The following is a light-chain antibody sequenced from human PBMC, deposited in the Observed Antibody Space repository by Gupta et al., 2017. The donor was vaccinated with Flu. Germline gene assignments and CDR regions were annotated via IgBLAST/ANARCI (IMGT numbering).Light chain of an antibody. CDR2: AAS. V-gene: IGKV1-39*01. J-gene: IGKJ4*01. Sequence: PASLSASVGDRVTITCRASQSISSYLNWYQQKPGKAPKLLIYAASSLQSGVPSRFSGSGSGTDFTLTISSLQPEDFATYYCQQSYSTLLPFGGGTKVEIK. CDR3: QQSYSTLLP. CDR1: QSISSY.